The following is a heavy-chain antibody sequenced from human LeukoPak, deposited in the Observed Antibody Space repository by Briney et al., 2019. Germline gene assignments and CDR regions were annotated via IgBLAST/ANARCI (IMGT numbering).Heavy chain of an antibody. V-gene: IGHV1-69*04. J-gene: IGHJ2*01. CDR2: IIPILGIA. CDR1: GGTFSSYA. Sequence: SVKVSCKASGGTFSSYAISRVRQAPGQGLEWMGRIIPILGIANYAQKFQGRVTITADKFTSTAYMELSSLRSEDTAVYYCAVVVPAAMGWYFDLWGRGTLVTVSS. D-gene: IGHD2-2*01. CDR3: AVVVPAAMGWYFDL.